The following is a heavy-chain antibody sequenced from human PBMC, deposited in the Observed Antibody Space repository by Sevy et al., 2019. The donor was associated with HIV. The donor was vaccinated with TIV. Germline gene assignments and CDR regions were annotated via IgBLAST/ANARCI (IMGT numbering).Heavy chain of an antibody. J-gene: IGHJ6*03. D-gene: IGHD2-15*01. CDR1: GFTFGVYA. CDR2: IRSKDYGGTT. V-gene: IGHV3-49*03. Sequence: GGSLRLSCTTSGFTFGVYAMNWFRQAPGKGLEWVGFIRSKDYGGTTEFAASVKGRFTISRDDSKSIVYLQMNSLKIEDTAVYYCSRGPVASPKSNSYYYMDVWGKGTTVTVS. CDR3: SRGPVASPKSNSYYYMDV.